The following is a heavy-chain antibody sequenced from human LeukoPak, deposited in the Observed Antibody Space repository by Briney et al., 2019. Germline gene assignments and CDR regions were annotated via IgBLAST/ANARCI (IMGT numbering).Heavy chain of an antibody. D-gene: IGHD3-16*01. CDR2: IWPDGSYK. J-gene: IGHJ4*02. V-gene: IGHV3-33*01. CDR1: GFTFSTYG. CDR3: ARAVGPFDY. Sequence: GGSLRLSCATSGFTFSTYGIHWVRQAPGKGLEWVAAIWPDGSYKYYADSVKGRFTISRDNSKNTVYLQMSTLRDEDTAVYYCARAVGPFDYWGQGTLVTVSS.